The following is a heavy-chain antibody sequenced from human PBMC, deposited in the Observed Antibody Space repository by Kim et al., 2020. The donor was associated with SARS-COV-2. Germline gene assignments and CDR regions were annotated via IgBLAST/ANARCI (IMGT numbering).Heavy chain of an antibody. J-gene: IGHJ6*02. CDR3: ARDAHGMDV. CDR2: RPI. Sequence: RPIYYAASVRGRFTVSRDTATNSLYLKMDSLRDEDTAVYYCARDAHGMDVWGQGTRVTVSS. V-gene: IGHV3-48*02.